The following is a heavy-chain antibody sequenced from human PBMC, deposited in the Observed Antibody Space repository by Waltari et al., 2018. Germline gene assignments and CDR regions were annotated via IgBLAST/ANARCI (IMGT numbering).Heavy chain of an antibody. D-gene: IGHD3-22*01. Sequence: QVQLVQSGAEVKKPGSSVKVAGKASGGTFRCYAISWVRQATGQGLEWMGRVLPIFGTANDAQKFQGRVTITSDKATSTAYMDLSSLRSEDTAVYYCARGGVTMIVLADFDYWGQGTLVTVSS. V-gene: IGHV1-69*08. CDR2: VLPIFGTA. J-gene: IGHJ4*02. CDR1: GGTFRCYA. CDR3: ARGGVTMIVLADFDY.